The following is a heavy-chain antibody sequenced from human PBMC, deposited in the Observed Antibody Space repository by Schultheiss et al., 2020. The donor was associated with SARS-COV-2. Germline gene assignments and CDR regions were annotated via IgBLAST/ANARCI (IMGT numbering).Heavy chain of an antibody. Sequence: AGSLRLSCAASGFTFSSYAMSWVRQAPGKGLEWVSGISGSGGSTYYADSVEGRFTISRDNSKNTLYLQMNSLRAEDTAVYYCANSRPDTAMVARWGQGTLVTVSS. CDR2: ISGSGGST. V-gene: IGHV3-23*01. CDR1: GFTFSSYA. D-gene: IGHD5-18*01. CDR3: ANSRPDTAMVAR. J-gene: IGHJ4*02.